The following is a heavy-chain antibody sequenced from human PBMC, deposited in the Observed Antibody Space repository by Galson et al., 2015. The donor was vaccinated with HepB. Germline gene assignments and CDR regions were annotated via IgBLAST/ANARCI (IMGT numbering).Heavy chain of an antibody. D-gene: IGHD2-21*01. J-gene: IGHJ4*02. Sequence: SLRLSCAGSEFTFSTYWMSWARQAPGEGLEWVANIKQDGSEKYHADSVACLVTNSRDNAKNSLSLQMDSVRVEDTAVYYCARDSSARGKNCCGHTGVYRGQRSLVTASS. CDR3: ARDSSARGKNCCGHTGVY. V-gene: IGHV3-7*01. CDR1: EFTFSTYW. CDR2: IKQDGSEK.